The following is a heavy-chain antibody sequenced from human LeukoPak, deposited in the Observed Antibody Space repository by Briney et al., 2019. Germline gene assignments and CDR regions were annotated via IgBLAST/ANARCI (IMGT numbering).Heavy chain of an antibody. CDR3: AYCSSTSCDYYYCYYMDV. Sequence: GGSLRLSCAASGFSFSDYAIYWVRQTPGKGLEWVAFIRYDGSNKIYADSVKGRFTISRDNAKNSLYLQMNSLRAEDTAVYYCAYCSSTSCDYYYCYYMDVWGKGTTVTISS. CDR2: IRYDGSNK. D-gene: IGHD2-2*01. J-gene: IGHJ6*03. V-gene: IGHV3-30*02. CDR1: GFSFSDYA.